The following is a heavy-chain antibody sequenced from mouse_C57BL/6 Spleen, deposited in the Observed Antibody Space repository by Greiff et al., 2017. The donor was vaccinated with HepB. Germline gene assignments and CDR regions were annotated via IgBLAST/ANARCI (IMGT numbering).Heavy chain of an antibody. D-gene: IGHD1-1*01. CDR3: AGCYYGSYYFDY. CDR2: ISYDGSN. CDR1: GYSITSGYY. J-gene: IGHJ2*01. Sequence: EVKLMESGPGLVKPSQSLSLTCSVTGYSITSGYYWNWIRQFPGNKLECMGYISYDGSNNYNPSLKNRISITRDTSKNQFFLKLNSVTTGDTATYCCAGCYYGSYYFDYWGQGTTLTVSS. V-gene: IGHV3-6*01.